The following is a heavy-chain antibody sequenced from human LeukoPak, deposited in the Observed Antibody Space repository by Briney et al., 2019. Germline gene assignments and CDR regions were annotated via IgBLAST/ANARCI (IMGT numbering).Heavy chain of an antibody. CDR1: GFTFSSYG. V-gene: IGHV1-46*01. Sequence: KTGGSLRLSCAASGFTFSSYGMHWVRQAPGQGLEWMGIINPSGGSTSYAQKFQGRVTMTRDTSTSTVYMELSSLRSEDTAVYYCARGIGPVAVTFDYWGQGTLVSVCS. D-gene: IGHD6-19*01. CDR2: INPSGGST. CDR3: ARGIGPVAVTFDY. J-gene: IGHJ4*02.